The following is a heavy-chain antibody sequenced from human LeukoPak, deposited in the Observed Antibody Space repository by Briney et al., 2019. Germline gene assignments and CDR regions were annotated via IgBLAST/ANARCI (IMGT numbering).Heavy chain of an antibody. CDR3: AKDAYYSSGTYLDS. Sequence: PGGSLRLSCAASGFTFNNYAMHWVRQAPGKGLEWVVVISKDGSSKYYADSVKGRFTISRDNSKNTVYPQMNSLRAEDTAVYYCAKDAYYSSGTYLDSWGQGTLVTVSS. J-gene: IGHJ5*01. V-gene: IGHV3-30*18. CDR1: GFTFNNYA. D-gene: IGHD3-10*01. CDR2: ISKDGSSK.